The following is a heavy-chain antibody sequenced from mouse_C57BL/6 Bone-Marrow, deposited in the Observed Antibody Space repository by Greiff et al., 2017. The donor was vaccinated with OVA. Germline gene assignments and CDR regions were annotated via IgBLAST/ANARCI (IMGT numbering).Heavy chain of an antibody. V-gene: IGHV1-53*01. CDR1: GYTFTSYW. J-gene: IGHJ2*01. CDR3: ARRGSSGPYYFDY. D-gene: IGHD3-2*02. Sequence: VQLQQPGIELVKPGASVKLSCKASGYTFTSYWMHWVKQRPGQGLEWIGNINPSNGGTNYNEKFKSKATLTVDKSSSTAYMQLSSLTSEDSAVYYCARRGSSGPYYFDYWGQGTTLTVSS. CDR2: INPSNGGT.